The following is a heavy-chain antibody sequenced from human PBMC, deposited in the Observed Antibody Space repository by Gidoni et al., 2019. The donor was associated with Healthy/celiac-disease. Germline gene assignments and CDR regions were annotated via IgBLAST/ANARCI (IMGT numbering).Heavy chain of an antibody. CDR1: GFTFSSYS. D-gene: IGHD6-13*01. CDR3: ASRKAGTGLGY. J-gene: IGHJ4*02. CDR2: ISSSSSTI. V-gene: IGHV3-48*01. Sequence: EVQLVESGGGLVQPGGSLRLSCAASGFTFSSYSMNWVRQAPGKGLGWVSYISSSSSTIYYADSVNGRFTISRDNAKNSLYLQMNSLRAEDTAVYYCASRKAGTGLGYWGQGTLVTVSS.